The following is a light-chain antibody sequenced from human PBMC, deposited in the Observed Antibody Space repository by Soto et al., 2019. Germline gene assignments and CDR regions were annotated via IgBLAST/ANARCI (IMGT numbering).Light chain of an antibody. CDR2: GAS. V-gene: IGKV3-15*01. CDR1: QSVSSN. J-gene: IGKJ1*01. Sequence: EIVMTQSPATLSVSPGERATLSCRASQSVSSNLAWYQQKPGQAPRLLIYGASTRATGIPARFSGSGSGTEFTLTISSLQSEDFAVYYCQQYNNWPQTFGRGTKV. CDR3: QQYNNWPQT.